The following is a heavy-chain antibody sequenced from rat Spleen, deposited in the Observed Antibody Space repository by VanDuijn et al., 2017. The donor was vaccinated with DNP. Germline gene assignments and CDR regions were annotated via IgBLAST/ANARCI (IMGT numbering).Heavy chain of an antibody. CDR3: ATRSPFAY. Sequence: EVQLVESGGGLVQPGRSMNISCAASGFTFSAFPMAWVRQAPTKGLEWVASISPTGDNTFYRDSVKGRFTVSRHNSENTLFLQMDSLRSEDTATYYCATRSPFAYWGQGLMVTVSS. D-gene: IGHD1-11*01. CDR1: GFTFSAFP. CDR2: ISPTGDNT. V-gene: IGHV5-46*01. J-gene: IGHJ2*01.